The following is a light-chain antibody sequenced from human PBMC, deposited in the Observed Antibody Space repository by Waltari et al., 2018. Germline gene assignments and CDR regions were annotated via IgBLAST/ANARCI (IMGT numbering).Light chain of an antibody. CDR3: MFWPSNVWV. Sequence: QPVLTQPPSSSASPGESARLTCTLPSDINVGDFNTYWYQQKPGSPPRFLLYYNSDSEKAQGSGVPSRFSGSKDASANAGILLISGLQSGDEADYYCMFWPSNVWVFGGGTKLTVL. V-gene: IGLV5-37*01. J-gene: IGLJ3*02. CDR1: SDINVGDFN. CDR2: YNSDSEK.